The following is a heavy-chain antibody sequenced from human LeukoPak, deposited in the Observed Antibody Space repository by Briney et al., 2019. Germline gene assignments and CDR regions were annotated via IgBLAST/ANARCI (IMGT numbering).Heavy chain of an antibody. CDR1: GFTFITYS. V-gene: IGHV3-21*04. D-gene: IGHD3-16*01. CDR2: IGSETTYI. Sequence: CGSLRLSCPASGFTFITYSMTWVRQTPGKGLDWVSSIGSETTYIHYADSVKGRFTNSRDNSKNTLFLEMNSLRVEDTAVYYCAKGRGFRVWDPWDNWGQGTLITVSS. J-gene: IGHJ4*02. CDR3: AKGRGFRVWDPWDN.